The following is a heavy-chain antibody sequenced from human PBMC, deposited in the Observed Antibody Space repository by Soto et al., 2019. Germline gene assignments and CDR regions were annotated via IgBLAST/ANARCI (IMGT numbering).Heavy chain of an antibody. CDR2: IYISGGT. Sequence: XETLSITCSVSGVSISGFYWSWIRQPAGKGLEWIGRIYISGGTNYSPSLKSRVTMSVDTSKNQFSLRLNSVTAADTAVYYCARVTPRGGAVAGPYDYWGQGTLVTVSS. CDR3: ARVTPRGGAVAGPYDY. V-gene: IGHV4-4*07. D-gene: IGHD6-19*01. CDR1: GVSISGFY. J-gene: IGHJ4*02.